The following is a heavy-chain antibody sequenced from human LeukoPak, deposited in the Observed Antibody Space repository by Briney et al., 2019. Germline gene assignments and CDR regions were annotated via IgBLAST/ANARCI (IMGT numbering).Heavy chain of an antibody. CDR2: IWYDGSNK. D-gene: IGHD6-13*01. V-gene: IGHV3-33*01. Sequence: GGSLRLSCAASGFTFSNYGMHWVRQAPGKGLEWVAIIWYDGSNKYYADSVKGRFTISRDNSKNTLYLQMNSLRAEDTAVYYCARDRDVYSSRWNRNFAYWGQGTLVTISA. CDR1: GFTFSNYG. J-gene: IGHJ4*02. CDR3: ARDRDVYSSRWNRNFAY.